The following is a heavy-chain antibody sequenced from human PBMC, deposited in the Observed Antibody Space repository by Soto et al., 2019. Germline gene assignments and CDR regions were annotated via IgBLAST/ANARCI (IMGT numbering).Heavy chain of an antibody. Sequence: EVQLLESGGDLVQPGGSLRLSCAASGFTFDSFAMTWVRQAPGKGLEWVSALSGVGDATNYADSVKGRFTISRDNSKNPLYLQINSLRPEDTAVYYCAKATNDWTYHFDYWGQGTPVTVSS. D-gene: IGHD3-9*01. CDR2: LSGVGDAT. J-gene: IGHJ4*02. CDR1: GFTFDSFA. CDR3: AKATNDWTYHFDY. V-gene: IGHV3-23*01.